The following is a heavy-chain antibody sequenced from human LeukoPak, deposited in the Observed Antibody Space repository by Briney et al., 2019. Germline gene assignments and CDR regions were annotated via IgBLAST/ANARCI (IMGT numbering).Heavy chain of an antibody. CDR1: GNTLTELS. D-gene: IGHD3-10*01. CDR3: ARGGMVRDRRHFQFDH. V-gene: IGHV1-24*01. Sequence: ASVKVSCKVSGNTLTELSMHWVRQAPGKGLEWMGGFDPEDGETIYAQKFQGRVTMTEDTSTDTAYMELSSLRSEDTAVYYCARGGMVRDRRHFQFDHWGQGTLVTVSS. J-gene: IGHJ4*02. CDR2: FDPEDGET.